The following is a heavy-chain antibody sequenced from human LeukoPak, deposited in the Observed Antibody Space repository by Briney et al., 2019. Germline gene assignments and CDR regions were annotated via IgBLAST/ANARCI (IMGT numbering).Heavy chain of an antibody. J-gene: IGHJ6*02. V-gene: IGHV1-69*13. CDR1: AYTFTTYS. CDR2: IIPIFGTA. CDR3: ANGDILTGYAYYYYGMDV. D-gene: IGHD3-9*01. Sequence: SVKVSCKASAYTFTTYSIHWVRQAPGQGLEWMGGIIPIFGTANYAQKFQGRVTITADESTSTAYMELSSLRSEDTAVYYCANGDILTGYAYYYYGMDVWGQGTTVTVSS.